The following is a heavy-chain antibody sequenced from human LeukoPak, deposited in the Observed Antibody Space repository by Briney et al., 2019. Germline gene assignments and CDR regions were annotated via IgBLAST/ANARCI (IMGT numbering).Heavy chain of an antibody. CDR2: IYYSGNT. Sequence: PSETLSLTCTVSSGSISSSSYYWRWIRQPPGKGLEWIGSIYYSGNTYYNPSLKSRVTISVDTSKNQFSLKLSSVTAADTAVYYCARRTSRYYMDVWGKGTTVTVSS. D-gene: IGHD2-2*01. CDR3: ARRTSRYYMDV. CDR1: SGSISSSSYY. V-gene: IGHV4-39*01. J-gene: IGHJ6*03.